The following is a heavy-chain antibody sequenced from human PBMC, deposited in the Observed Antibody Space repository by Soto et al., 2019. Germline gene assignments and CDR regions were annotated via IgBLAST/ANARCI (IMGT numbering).Heavy chain of an antibody. CDR1: GDSFSSDDYY. J-gene: IGHJ4*02. V-gene: IGHV4-30-4*01. Sequence: SSETLSLTCTVSGDSFSSDDYYWGWIRQPPGKGLEWIGYISYRVDTYYSPSLKSRVTMSIDTSKNQFSLNVSSVTAADTAVYYCARVAGVAYCGGDCYHFDYWGQGTLVTVPQ. D-gene: IGHD2-21*02. CDR2: ISYRVDT. CDR3: ARVAGVAYCGGDCYHFDY.